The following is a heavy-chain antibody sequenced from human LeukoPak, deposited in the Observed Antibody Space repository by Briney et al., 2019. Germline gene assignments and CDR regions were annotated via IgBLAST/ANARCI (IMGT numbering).Heavy chain of an antibody. J-gene: IGHJ4*02. D-gene: IGHD6-19*01. CDR3: ARVGTSGWTSDY. CDR1: GFTFSSYS. Sequence: GGSLRLSCAASGFTFSSYSINWVRQAPGKGLEWLSYISSSSRTISYADSLKGRFTVSRDNAKNSLDLQMSSLRVGDTAVYYCARVGTSGWTSDYWGQGTLVTVSS. V-gene: IGHV3-48*04. CDR2: ISSSSRTI.